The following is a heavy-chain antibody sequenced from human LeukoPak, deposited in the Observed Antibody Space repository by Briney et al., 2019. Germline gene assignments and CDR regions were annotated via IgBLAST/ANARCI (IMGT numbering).Heavy chain of an antibody. Sequence: PGESLKISCKASGYSFTNYWISWVRQMPGKGLEWMGIIYPGDSDTRYSPSFQGHVTISVDKSISTAYLQWRSLRASDTAMYFCAGHSFDTVDAFDVWGQGTIVTVSA. CDR3: AGHSFDTVDAFDV. V-gene: IGHV5-51*01. J-gene: IGHJ3*01. CDR2: IYPGDSDT. D-gene: IGHD2-2*02. CDR1: GYSFTNYW.